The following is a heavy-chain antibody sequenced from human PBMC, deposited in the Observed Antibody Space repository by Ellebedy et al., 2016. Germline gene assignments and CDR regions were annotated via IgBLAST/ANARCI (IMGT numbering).Heavy chain of an antibody. CDR3: ARGGEQLVSSWYFDL. Sequence: GGSLRLSCAASGFTFSSYDMHWVRQATGKGLEWVSAIGTAGDTYYPGSVKGRFTISRENAKNSLYLQMNSLRAGDTAVYYCARGGEQLVSSWYFDLWGRGTLVTVSS. CDR1: GFTFSSYD. J-gene: IGHJ2*01. CDR2: IGTAGDT. V-gene: IGHV3-13*01. D-gene: IGHD6-6*01.